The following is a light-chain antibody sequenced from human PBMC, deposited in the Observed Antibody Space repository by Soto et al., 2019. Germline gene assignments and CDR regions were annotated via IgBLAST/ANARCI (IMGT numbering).Light chain of an antibody. CDR2: GNS. CDR3: QSYDSSLSGRVV. J-gene: IGLJ2*01. V-gene: IGLV1-40*01. Sequence: QSVLTQPPSVSGAPGQRVTISCTGSSSNIGAGYDVHWYQQLPGTAPKLLIYGNSNRPSGVPDRFSGSKSGTSASLAITGLHAEVESDCYCQSYDSSLSGRVVFGGGTKVTVL. CDR1: SSNIGAGYD.